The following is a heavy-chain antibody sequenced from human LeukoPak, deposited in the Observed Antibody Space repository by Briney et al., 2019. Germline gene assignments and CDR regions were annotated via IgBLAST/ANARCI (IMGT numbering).Heavy chain of an antibody. V-gene: IGHV3-7*03. D-gene: IGHD6-6*01. J-gene: IGHJ3*01. Sequence: GGSLRLSCAVSGFTFSGFWMSWSRQAPGKGLEWVASINSDGSEGYYADVVKGRFTTSRDNAKNSLYLQINSLRAEDTAVYYCARSSYSSSSSVWGQGTMVTVSS. CDR1: GFTFSGFW. CDR2: INSDGSEG. CDR3: ARSSYSSSSSV.